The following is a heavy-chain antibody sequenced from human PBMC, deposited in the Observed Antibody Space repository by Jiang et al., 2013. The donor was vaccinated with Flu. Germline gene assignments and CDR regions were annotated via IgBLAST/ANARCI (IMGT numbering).Heavy chain of an antibody. CDR3: ARHKAKRTRGGYYFDY. Sequence: GPGLVKPSETLSLTCTVSGGSISSSSYYWGWIRQPPGKGLEWIGSIYYSGSTYYNPSLKSRVTISVDTSKNQFSLKLSSVTAADTAVYYCARHKAKRTRGGYYFDYWGQGNPGHRLL. V-gene: IGHV4-39*01. D-gene: IGHD3-16*01. J-gene: IGHJ4*02. CDR1: GGSISSSSYY. CDR2: IYYSGST.